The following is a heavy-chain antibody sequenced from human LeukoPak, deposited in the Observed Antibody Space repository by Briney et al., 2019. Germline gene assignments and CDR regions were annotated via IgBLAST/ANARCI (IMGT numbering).Heavy chain of an antibody. CDR1: GFTFSSYS. D-gene: IGHD3-10*01. V-gene: IGHV3-48*01. CDR3: ARDRYYYGSGSPINY. Sequence: GALRLSCAASGFTFSSYSMNWVRQAPGKGLEWVSYISSSSSTIYYADSVKGRFTISRDNAKNSLYLQMNSLRAEDTAVYYCARDRYYYGSGSPINYWGQGTLVTVSS. J-gene: IGHJ4*02. CDR2: ISSSSSTI.